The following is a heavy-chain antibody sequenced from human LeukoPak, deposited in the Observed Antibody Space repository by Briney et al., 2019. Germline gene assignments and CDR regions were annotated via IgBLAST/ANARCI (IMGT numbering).Heavy chain of an antibody. J-gene: IGHJ4*02. Sequence: GGSLRLSCAASGFTFSDYYMSWLRQAQGKGLEWVSYISTSGSTIYYEASVKGRFTISRDNAKNSLYLQMNSLRAEDTAVYYCARAENNWNYLLYYWGQGTLVTVSS. CDR1: GFTFSDYY. V-gene: IGHV3-11*04. CDR2: ISTSGSTI. CDR3: ARAENNWNYLLYY. D-gene: IGHD1-7*01.